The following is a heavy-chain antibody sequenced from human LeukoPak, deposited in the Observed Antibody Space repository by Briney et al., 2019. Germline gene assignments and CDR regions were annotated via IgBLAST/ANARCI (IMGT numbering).Heavy chain of an antibody. D-gene: IGHD4-17*01. CDR1: GSSFTSYW. CDR3: ARRKNGDYENPWDY. Sequence: GASLQISCEGSGSSFTSYWIGWVRQMPGKGLEWMGIIFPRDSETRYSPSFQGQVTISADKSINTAYLEWSSLKASDTAMYYCARRKNGDYENPWDYWGQGTLVTVSS. J-gene: IGHJ4*02. V-gene: IGHV5-51*01. CDR2: IFPRDSET.